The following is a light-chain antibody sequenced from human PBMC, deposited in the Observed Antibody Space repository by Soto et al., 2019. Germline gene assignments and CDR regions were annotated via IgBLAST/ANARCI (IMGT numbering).Light chain of an antibody. CDR3: QQYSNRPQT. J-gene: IGKJ1*01. V-gene: IGKV4-1*01. CDR1: RSGLLRCANKNY. Sequence: AVTLGSGASRNWKHSRSGLLRCANKNYLAWYQQKPGQPPKLLIYWASTRAAGVPDRFSGSGSGTDFPLTISRPQSEDFAVYYCQQYSNRPQTLGSGTKVDIK. CDR2: WAS.